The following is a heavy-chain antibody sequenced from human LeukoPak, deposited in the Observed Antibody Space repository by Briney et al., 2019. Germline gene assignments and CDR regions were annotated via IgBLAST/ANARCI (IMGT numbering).Heavy chain of an antibody. CDR1: GGSFSGYY. D-gene: IGHD3-10*01. J-gene: IGHJ6*03. V-gene: IGHV4-34*01. Sequence: PSETLSLTCAVYGGSFSGYYWSWIRQPPGKGLEWIGEINHSGSTNYNPSLKSRVTISVDTSKNQFSLKLSSVTAADTAVYYCARPARRDYYGSGGRGRYYYMDVWGKGTTVTISS. CDR3: ARPARRDYYGSGGRGRYYYMDV. CDR2: INHSGST.